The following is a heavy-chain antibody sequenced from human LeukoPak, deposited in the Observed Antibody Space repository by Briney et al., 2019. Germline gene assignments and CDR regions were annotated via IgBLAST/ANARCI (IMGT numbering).Heavy chain of an antibody. D-gene: IGHD5-24*01. CDR1: GGTFSSYA. Sequence: SVKVSCKASGGTFSSYAISWVRQAPGQGLEWMGGIIPIFGTANYAQKFQGRVTITTDESTSTAYRELSSLRSEDTAVYYCAREAVEMATGPLDYWGQGTLVTVSS. CDR3: AREAVEMATGPLDY. V-gene: IGHV1-69*05. J-gene: IGHJ4*02. CDR2: IIPIFGTA.